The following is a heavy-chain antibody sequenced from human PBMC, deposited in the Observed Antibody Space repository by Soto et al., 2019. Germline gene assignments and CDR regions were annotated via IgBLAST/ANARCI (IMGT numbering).Heavy chain of an antibody. V-gene: IGHV4-61*01. Sequence: SETLSLTCTVSGGSVSSGSYYWSWIRQPPGKGLEWIGYIYYSGSTNYNPSLKSRVTISVDTSKNQFSLKLSSVTAADTAVYYCARGLYFSFDYWGQGTLVTVSS. CDR3: ARGLYFSFDY. CDR2: IYYSGST. J-gene: IGHJ4*02. D-gene: IGHD3-9*01. CDR1: GGSVSSGSYY.